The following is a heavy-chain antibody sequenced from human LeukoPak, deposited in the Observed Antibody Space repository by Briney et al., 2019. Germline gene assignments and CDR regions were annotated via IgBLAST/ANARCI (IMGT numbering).Heavy chain of an antibody. V-gene: IGHV3-33*01. CDR3: ARAAYDSSGYLTL. CDR2: IWYDGSNK. D-gene: IGHD3-22*01. J-gene: IGHJ4*02. CDR1: GFTFSSYG. Sequence: GGSLRLSCAASGFTFSSYGMHWVRQAPGKGLEWVAVIWYDGSNKYYADSVKGRFTISRDNSKNTLYLQMNSLRAEDTSMYYCARAAYDSSGYLTLWGRGTLVTVSS.